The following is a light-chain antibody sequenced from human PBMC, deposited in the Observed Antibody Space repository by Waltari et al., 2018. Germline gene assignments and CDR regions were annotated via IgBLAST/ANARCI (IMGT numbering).Light chain of an antibody. CDR1: QSVSSNY. CDR3: QQYGSSLLT. J-gene: IGKJ4*01. Sequence: EIVLTQSPGTLSLSPGERATLSCRATQSVSSNYLAWYQQKPGQAPRLLIYDASNRATGIPDSFSGSGSGTDFTLTISRLEPEDFAVYYCQQYGSSLLTFGGGTKVEIK. CDR2: DAS. V-gene: IGKV3-20*01.